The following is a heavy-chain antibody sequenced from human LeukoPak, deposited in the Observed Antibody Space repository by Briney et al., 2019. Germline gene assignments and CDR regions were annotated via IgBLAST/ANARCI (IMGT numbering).Heavy chain of an antibody. D-gene: IGHD6-19*01. CDR3: AKGIYSSGWSYFDY. Sequence: SLRLCCAASGWAFGKSAMSWVRQAKGKGLEWVSTLSGSGITTYYADSVKGRFTISRDNSKNTLYLQMNSLRAEDTAVYYCAKGIYSSGWSYFDYWGHGTLVTVSS. CDR1: GWAFGKSA. V-gene: IGHV3-23*01. CDR2: LSGSGITT. J-gene: IGHJ4*01.